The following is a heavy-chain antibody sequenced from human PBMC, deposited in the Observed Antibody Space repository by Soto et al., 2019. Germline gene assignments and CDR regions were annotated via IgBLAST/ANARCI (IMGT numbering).Heavy chain of an antibody. J-gene: IGHJ4*02. D-gene: IGHD3-22*01. CDR1: GGTFSSYA. CDR2: IIPIFGTA. V-gene: IGHV1-69*01. Sequence: KVSCKASGGTFSSYAISWVRQAPGQGLEWMGGIIPIFGTANYAQKFQGRVTITADESTSTAYMELSSLRSEDTAVYYCARGPAYYYDSSGYYGDYWGQGTLVTVSS. CDR3: ARGPAYYYDSSGYYGDY.